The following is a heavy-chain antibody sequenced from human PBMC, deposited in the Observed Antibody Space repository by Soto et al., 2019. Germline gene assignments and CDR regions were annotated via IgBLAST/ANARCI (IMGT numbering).Heavy chain of an antibody. J-gene: IGHJ3*02. CDR2: ISSSSSYI. Sequence: EVQLVESGGGLVKPGGSLRLSCAASGFTFSSYSMNWVRQAPGKGLEWVSSISSSSSYIYYADSVKGRFTISRDNAKNSLYLQMNSLSAEDTAVYYCARVSPGFGELFGAFDIWGQGTMVTVSS. V-gene: IGHV3-21*01. CDR3: ARVSPGFGELFGAFDI. CDR1: GFTFSSYS. D-gene: IGHD3-10*01.